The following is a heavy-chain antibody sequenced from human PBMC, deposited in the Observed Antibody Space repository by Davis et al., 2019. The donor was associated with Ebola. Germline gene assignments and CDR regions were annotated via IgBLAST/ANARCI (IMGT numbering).Heavy chain of an antibody. Sequence: ASVKVSCKASGYTFTGYYMHWVRQAPGQGLEWMGWINPNSGGTNYAQKFQGRVTMTRDTSISTAYMELSRLRSDDTAVYYCARGEPIVGATIAAPYYYYGMDVWGQGTTVTVSS. D-gene: IGHD1-26*01. CDR3: ARGEPIVGATIAAPYYYYGMDV. J-gene: IGHJ6*02. CDR1: GYTFTGYY. V-gene: IGHV1-2*02. CDR2: INPNSGGT.